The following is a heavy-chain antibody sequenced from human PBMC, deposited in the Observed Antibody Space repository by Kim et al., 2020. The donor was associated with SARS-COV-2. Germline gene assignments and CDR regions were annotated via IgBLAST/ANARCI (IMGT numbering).Heavy chain of an antibody. V-gene: IGHV4-59*13. CDR2: IYYSGST. J-gene: IGHJ5*02. Sequence: SETLSLTCTVSGGSISSYYWSWIRQPPGKGLEWIGYIYYSGSTNYNPSLKSRVTISVDTSKNQFSLKLSSVTAADTAVYYCARFGSGDRRSNWFDPWGQGTLVTVSS. D-gene: IGHD2-15*01. CDR1: GGSISSYY. CDR3: ARFGSGDRRSNWFDP.